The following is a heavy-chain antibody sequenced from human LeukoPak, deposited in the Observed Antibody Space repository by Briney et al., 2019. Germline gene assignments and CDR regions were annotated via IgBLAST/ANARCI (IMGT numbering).Heavy chain of an antibody. CDR1: GFTFSSYS. V-gene: IGHV3-48*01. J-gene: IGHJ4*02. CDR3: ARVLSGSYWGGFDY. D-gene: IGHD1-26*01. CDR2: ISSSSSTI. Sequence: QPGGSLRLSCAASGFTFSSYSMNWVRQAPGKGLEWVSYISSSSSTIYYADSVKGRFTISRDNAKNSLYLQMNSLRAEDTAVYYCARVLSGSYWGGFDYWGQGTLVTVS.